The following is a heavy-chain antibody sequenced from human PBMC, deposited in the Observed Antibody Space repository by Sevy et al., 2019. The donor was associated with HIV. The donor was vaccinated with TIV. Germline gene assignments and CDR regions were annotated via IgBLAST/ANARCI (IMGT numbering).Heavy chain of an antibody. CDR1: GFTFSSFA. Sequence: GGSLRLSCAASGFTFSSFAMSWVHHIPGKGLEWVSTINGRGGSAYYADSVKGRFTLSRDNSNNTVFLQMNRLRDEDTAVYYCARPTPRIAPSSAAFFDYWGQGTLVIVSS. CDR2: INGRGGSA. D-gene: IGHD1-26*01. V-gene: IGHV3-23*01. CDR3: ARPTPRIAPSSAAFFDY. J-gene: IGHJ4*02.